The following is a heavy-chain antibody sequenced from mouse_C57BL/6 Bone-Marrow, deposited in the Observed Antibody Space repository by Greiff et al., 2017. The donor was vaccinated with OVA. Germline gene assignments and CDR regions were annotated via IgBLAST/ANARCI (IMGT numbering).Heavy chain of an antibody. V-gene: IGHV5-4*03. Sequence: DVKLVESGGGLVKPGGSLKLSCAASGFTFSSYAMSWVRQTPEKRLEWVATISDGGSYTYYPDNVKGRFTISRDNAKNNLYLQMSHLKSEDTAMYYCARNSPFDYWGQGTTLTVSS. CDR2: ISDGGSYT. CDR3: ARNSPFDY. J-gene: IGHJ2*01. CDR1: GFTFSSYA.